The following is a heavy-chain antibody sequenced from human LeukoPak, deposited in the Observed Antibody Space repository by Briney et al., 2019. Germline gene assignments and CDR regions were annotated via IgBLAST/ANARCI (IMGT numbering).Heavy chain of an antibody. D-gene: IGHD3-10*01. Sequence: PSETLSLTCTVPGGSISSYYWSWIRQPPGKGLEWIGYIYYSGSTNYNPSLKSRVTISVDTSKNQFSLKLSSVTAADTAVYYCAREQGAYYYGSGSYYKGAFDIWGQGTMVTVSS. CDR2: IYYSGST. V-gene: IGHV4-59*01. J-gene: IGHJ3*02. CDR1: GGSISSYY. CDR3: AREQGAYYYGSGSYYKGAFDI.